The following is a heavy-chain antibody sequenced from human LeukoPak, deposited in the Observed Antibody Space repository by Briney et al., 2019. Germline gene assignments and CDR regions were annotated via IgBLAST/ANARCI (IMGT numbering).Heavy chain of an antibody. D-gene: IGHD4-11*01. Sequence: GGSLRLSCAASGFTFSSYTFYWFRQAPGKGLEWVASVSVEGTGRYFPGSVEGRFTISRDDSKNTVSLQMSNVGAEDTAVYFCATVTKVDFDYWGQGTLVTVSS. CDR1: GFTFSSYT. CDR2: VSVEGTGR. J-gene: IGHJ4*02. V-gene: IGHV3-30*04. CDR3: ATVTKVDFDY.